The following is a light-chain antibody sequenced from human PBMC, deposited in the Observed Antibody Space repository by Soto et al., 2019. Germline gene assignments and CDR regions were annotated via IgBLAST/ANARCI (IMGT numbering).Light chain of an antibody. CDR3: QQYYRYPPT. CDR1: QGISSY. CDR2: AAS. Sequence: AILMTQSPSSLSASTGDRVTITCRASQGISSYLAWYQQKPGKAPKLLIYAASTLPSGVPSRFSGSGSGTDFTLTISFLQSEDFATYYCQQYYRYPPTFGQGTKVEIK. J-gene: IGKJ1*01. V-gene: IGKV1-8*01.